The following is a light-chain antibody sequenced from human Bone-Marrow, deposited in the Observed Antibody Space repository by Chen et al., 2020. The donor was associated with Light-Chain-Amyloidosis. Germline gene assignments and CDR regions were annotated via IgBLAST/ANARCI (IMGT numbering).Light chain of an antibody. CDR2: WAS. J-gene: IGKJ1*01. Sequence: INCKSSQSILYSSSNKNYLAWYQQKPGQPPKLLIYWASTRESGVPDRFSGSGSGTDFTLTISSLQAEDVAVYYCQQYYTTPPPTFGQGTKVEIK. CDR1: QSILYSSSNKNY. CDR3: QQYYTTPPPT. V-gene: IGKV4-1*01.